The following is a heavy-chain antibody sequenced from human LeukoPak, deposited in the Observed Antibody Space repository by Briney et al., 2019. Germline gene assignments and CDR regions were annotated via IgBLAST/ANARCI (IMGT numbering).Heavy chain of an antibody. V-gene: IGHV4-34*01. J-gene: IGHJ4*02. Sequence: PSETLSLTCAVYGGSFSGYYWSWIRQPPGKGLEWIGEINHSGSTNYNPSLKSRVTISVDTSKNQFSLKLSSVTAADTAVYYCARAGDLKYDSSGYYYGYYFDYWGQGILVTVSS. CDR1: GGSFSGYY. CDR2: INHSGST. CDR3: ARAGDLKYDSSGYYYGYYFDY. D-gene: IGHD3-22*01.